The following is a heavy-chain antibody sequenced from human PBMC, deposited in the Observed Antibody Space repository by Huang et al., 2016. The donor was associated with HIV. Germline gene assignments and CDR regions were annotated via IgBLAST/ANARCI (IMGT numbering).Heavy chain of an antibody. Sequence: QVQLQESGPGLVKPSQTLSLTCTVSGGSISSGGYYWIWIRQPPGKGLEWIGHIYYRGTTSYNPSLKSRLTISLDTSQNQFSLNLRSVTAADTAVYYCARGSSVLPTTWGQGTLVTVSS. D-gene: IGHD2-8*02. CDR3: ARGSSVLPTT. CDR2: IYYRGTT. CDR1: GGSISSGGYY. J-gene: IGHJ5*02. V-gene: IGHV4-30-4*08.